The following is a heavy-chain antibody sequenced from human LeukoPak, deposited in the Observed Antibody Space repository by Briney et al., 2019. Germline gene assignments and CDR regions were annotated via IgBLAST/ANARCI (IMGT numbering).Heavy chain of an antibody. CDR1: GFTFSSYW. CDR2: IXSDGSST. D-gene: IGHD2-15*01. V-gene: IGHV3-74*01. Sequence: GSXRLSCAASGFTFSSYWMEWVRHAQGKGLVWGXXIXSDGSSTIYADSVKGRFTISRDNANNTLYLQMNSLRADDTAVYYCAPGGYCSGVSSYKEYSQHWGQGTLVTFSS. CDR3: APGGYCSGVSSYKEYSQH. J-gene: IGHJ1*01.